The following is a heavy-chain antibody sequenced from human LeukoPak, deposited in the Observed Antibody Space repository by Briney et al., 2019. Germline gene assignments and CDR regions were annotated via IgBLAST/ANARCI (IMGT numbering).Heavy chain of an antibody. D-gene: IGHD2-2*01. CDR3: ARDGRDIVVVPAAIFDY. CDR2: ISSSSSYI. J-gene: IGHJ4*02. V-gene: IGHV3-21*01. Sequence: GGSLRLSCAASGFTFSSYSMNWVRQAPGKGLEWVSSISSSSSYIYYADSVKGRFTISRDNAKNSLYLQMNSLRAADTAVYYCARDGRDIVVVPAAIFDYWGQGTLVTVSS. CDR1: GFTFSSYS.